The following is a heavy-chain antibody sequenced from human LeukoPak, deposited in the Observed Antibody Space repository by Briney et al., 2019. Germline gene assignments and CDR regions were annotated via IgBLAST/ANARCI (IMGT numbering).Heavy chain of an antibody. J-gene: IGHJ4*02. CDR3: TRSPLAVAGTGFDY. D-gene: IGHD6-19*01. CDR1: GSTFSSYS. CDR2: ISSSSSYI. V-gene: IGHV3-21*04. Sequence: GGSLRLSCAASGSTFSSYSMNWVRQAPGKGLEWVSSISSSSSYIYYADSVKGRFTISRDNAKNSLYLQMNSLRAEDTALYYCTRSPLAVAGTGFDYWGQGTLVTVSS.